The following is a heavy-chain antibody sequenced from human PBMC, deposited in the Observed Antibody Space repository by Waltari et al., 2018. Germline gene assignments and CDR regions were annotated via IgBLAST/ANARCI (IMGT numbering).Heavy chain of an antibody. J-gene: IGHJ4*02. V-gene: IGHV3-7*01. D-gene: IGHD1-26*01. CDR3: ARDLYSGSYSDDY. CDR1: GFSLSSYW. CDR2: RKQDGTIK. Sequence: EVQLVESGGDLVQPGGSLSLSCVASGFSLSSYWISWVRQAPGKGLGWVAKRKQDGTIKGYVGSVKGRFTISRDKAKNSLYLQMNSLRGEDTAVYYWARDLYSGSYSDDYWGQGTLVTVSS.